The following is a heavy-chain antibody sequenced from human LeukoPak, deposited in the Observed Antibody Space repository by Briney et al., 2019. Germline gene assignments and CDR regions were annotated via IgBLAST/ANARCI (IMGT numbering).Heavy chain of an antibody. V-gene: IGHV3-30*02. J-gene: IGHJ4*02. CDR3: AKVTGGVATGPFDY. D-gene: IGHD3-3*01. Sequence: GGSLRLSCAASGFTFSTDGVHWVRQAPGKGLGWVAFIRYDGSIEYYADSVKGRFTISRDNSKNALYLQMNSLRVEDTAVYYCAKVTGGVATGPFDYWGQGTLVTVSS. CDR1: GFTFSTDG. CDR2: IRYDGSIE.